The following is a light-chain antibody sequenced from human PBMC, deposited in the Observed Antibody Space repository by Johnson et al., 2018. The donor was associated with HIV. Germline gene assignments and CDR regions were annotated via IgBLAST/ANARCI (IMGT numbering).Light chain of an antibody. CDR2: ETT. CDR1: SSNIGNNY. Sequence: QSLLTQPPSVSAAPGQNVTISCSGSSSNIGNNYISWYQQLPGTAPKLLIYETTKRPPGIPARFSGSRSGTSATLGITGLQTGDEADYYCATCDNSLRVFGTGTKVTVL. V-gene: IGLV1-51*02. CDR3: ATCDNSLRV. J-gene: IGLJ1*01.